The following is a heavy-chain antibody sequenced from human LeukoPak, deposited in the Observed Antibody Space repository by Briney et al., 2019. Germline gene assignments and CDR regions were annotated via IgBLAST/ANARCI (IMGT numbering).Heavy chain of an antibody. CDR1: GSTFSNYA. J-gene: IGHJ4*02. Sequence: GGSLRLSCGASGSTFSNYAMTWVRQAPGKGLDWVSAISGSGGTTYYADSVKGRFTISRDNSKNTLHLQMNSLRAEDTALYYCAKGLINDWSALDNWGQGTLVTVSS. V-gene: IGHV3-23*01. CDR3: AKGLINDWSALDN. D-gene: IGHD3-9*01. CDR2: ISGSGGTT.